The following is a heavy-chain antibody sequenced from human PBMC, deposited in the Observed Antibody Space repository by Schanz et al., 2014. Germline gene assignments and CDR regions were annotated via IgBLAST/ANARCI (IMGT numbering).Heavy chain of an antibody. J-gene: IGHJ3*02. D-gene: IGHD3-22*01. CDR1: GYTLTHYA. CDR3: ARDIQYHYDTSGPVGAFDI. V-gene: IGHV1-69*09. Sequence: QVQLVQSGAEVKKPGASVKVSCKASGYTLTHYAMNWVRQAPGQGPEWMGKIIPILGMENYAQKFQGRVTITADISTSTAYMDLSSLRSDDTAVYYCARDIQYHYDTSGPVGAFDIWGQGTVVTVSS. CDR2: IIPILGME.